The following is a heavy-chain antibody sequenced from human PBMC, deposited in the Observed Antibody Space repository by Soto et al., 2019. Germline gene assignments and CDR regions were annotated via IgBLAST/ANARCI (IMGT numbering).Heavy chain of an antibody. V-gene: IGHV3-30*18. Sequence: GGSLRLSCAASGFTFSSYGMHWVRQAPGKGLEWVAVISYDGSNKYYADSVKGRFTISRDNSKNTLYLQMNSLRAEDTAVYYCANPAHFYDSSGIYRYWGQGTLVTVSS. D-gene: IGHD3-22*01. CDR3: ANPAHFYDSSGIYRY. CDR1: GFTFSSYG. CDR2: ISYDGSNK. J-gene: IGHJ4*02.